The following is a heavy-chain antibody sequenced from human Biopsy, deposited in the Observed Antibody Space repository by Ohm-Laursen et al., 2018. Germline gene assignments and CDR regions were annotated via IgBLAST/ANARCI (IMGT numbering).Heavy chain of an antibody. J-gene: IGHJ6*02. CDR2: INGSGVGT. D-gene: IGHD4-23*01. CDR3: ARDWGGDYGGNIDYYYFYGMDV. Sequence: SLRLSCSASGFIFSTYAMSWVRQAPGKGLEWVSTINGSGVGTYYADSVKGRFTISRDNAQNTLYLQMNSLRADDTAVYYCARDWGGDYGGNIDYYYFYGMDVWGQGTTVTVSS. V-gene: IGHV3-23*01. CDR1: GFIFSTYA.